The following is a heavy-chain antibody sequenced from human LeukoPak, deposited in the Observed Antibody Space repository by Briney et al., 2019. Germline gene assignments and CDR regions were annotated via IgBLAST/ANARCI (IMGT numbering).Heavy chain of an antibody. Sequence: GGSLRLSCAASGFTFSSYAMSWVRQAPGKELEWVSAISGSGGSTYYADSVKGRFTISRDNSKNTLYLQMNSLRAEDTAVYYCARGPGVAPLWFDPWGQGTLVTVSS. D-gene: IGHD2-15*01. V-gene: IGHV3-23*01. CDR3: ARGPGVAPLWFDP. J-gene: IGHJ5*02. CDR1: GFTFSSYA. CDR2: ISGSGGST.